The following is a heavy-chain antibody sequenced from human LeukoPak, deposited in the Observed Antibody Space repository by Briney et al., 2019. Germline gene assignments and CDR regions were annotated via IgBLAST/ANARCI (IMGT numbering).Heavy chain of an antibody. CDR1: GGSFSGYY. J-gene: IGHJ6*02. CDR2: INHSGST. V-gene: IGHV4-34*01. CDR3: ARAPPYYYYGMDV. Sequence: SETLSLTCAVYGGSFSGYYWSWIRQPPGKGLEWIGEINHSGSTNYNPSLKSRVTISVDTSKNQFSLKLSSVTAADTAVYYCARAPPYYYYGMDVWGQGTTVTASS.